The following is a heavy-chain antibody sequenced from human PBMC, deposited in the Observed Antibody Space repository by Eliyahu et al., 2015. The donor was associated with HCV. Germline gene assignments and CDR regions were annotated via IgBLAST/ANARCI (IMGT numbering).Heavy chain of an antibody. D-gene: IGHD1-26*01. Sequence: EVQLVESGGGLVQPGRSLRLSCXASGFTFDNYAMXWVRQAPGKGXGWXSGISXKSGSIGYADSVKGRFTISRDNGKKSLYLEMNSLRAEDTALYYCAKDIRLIEWGVSIVGASDAFHIWGQGTMVTVSS. CDR1: GFTFDNYA. CDR3: AKDIRLIEWGVSIVGASDAFHI. V-gene: IGHV3-9*01. J-gene: IGHJ3*02. CDR2: ISXKSGSI.